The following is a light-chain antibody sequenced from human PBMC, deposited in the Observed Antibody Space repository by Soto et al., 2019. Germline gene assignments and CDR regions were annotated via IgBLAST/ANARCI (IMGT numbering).Light chain of an antibody. J-gene: IGKJ1*01. CDR3: QQYYSSPPWT. CDR1: QSVLHSSTRNNY. CDR2: WAS. V-gene: IGKV4-1*01. Sequence: DIVMTQSPESLAVSLGERATINCRSSQSVLHSSTRNNYLAWYQQKSGQPPKLLIYWASTRESGVPDRFSGSGSGTDFTLTFNSLQAEDVAVYYCQQYYSSPPWTFGQGTKVEIK.